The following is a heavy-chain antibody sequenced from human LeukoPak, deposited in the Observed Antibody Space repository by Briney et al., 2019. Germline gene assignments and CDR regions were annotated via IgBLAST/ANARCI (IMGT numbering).Heavy chain of an antibody. CDR3: TRSTSRVWELDQ. J-gene: IGHJ4*02. CDR1: GGSISSRSYF. V-gene: IGHV4-39*01. Sequence: SETLSLTCNVSGGSISSRSYFWGWIRQPPGKGLEWIGSIFYSVNTYSNPSLRSRVTFSVDTSKNQFSLKLSSVTAADTAVYLCTRSTSRVWELDQWGQGTLVTVSS. D-gene: IGHD1-26*01. CDR2: IFYSVNT.